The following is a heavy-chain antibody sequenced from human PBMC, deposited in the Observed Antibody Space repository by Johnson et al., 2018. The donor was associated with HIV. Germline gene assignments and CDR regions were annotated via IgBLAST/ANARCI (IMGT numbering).Heavy chain of an antibody. CDR2: ISSSGSTI. CDR3: AKDISMIVVVHGAFDI. D-gene: IGHD3-22*01. J-gene: IGHJ3*02. CDR1: GFTFSDYY. V-gene: IGHV3-11*01. Sequence: QVQLVESGGGVVQPGRSLRLSCAASGFTFSDYYMSWIRQAPGKGLEWVSYISSSGSTIYYADSVKGRFTISRDNPKNSLYLQMNSLRAEDTALYYCAKDISMIVVVHGAFDIWGQGTMVTVSS.